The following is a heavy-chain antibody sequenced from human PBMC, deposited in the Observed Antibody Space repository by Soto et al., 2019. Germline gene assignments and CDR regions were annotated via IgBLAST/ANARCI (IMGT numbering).Heavy chain of an antibody. Sequence: QVQLVESGGGVVQPGRSLRLSCAASGFTFSSHGMRWVRQAPGKGLEWVAVISYDGSNKYYADSVKGRFTISRDNSKNTLFLQMNSLRAEDTAVYFCANDRDGYNVPFDSWGQGALVTVSS. CDR1: GFTFSSHG. CDR2: ISYDGSNK. V-gene: IGHV3-30*18. J-gene: IGHJ4*02. D-gene: IGHD1-1*01. CDR3: ANDRDGYNVPFDS.